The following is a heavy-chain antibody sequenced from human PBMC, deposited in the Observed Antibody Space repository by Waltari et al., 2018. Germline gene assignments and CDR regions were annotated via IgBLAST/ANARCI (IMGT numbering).Heavy chain of an antibody. CDR2: IYTSGST. D-gene: IGHD3-10*01. CDR1: GGSISSYY. CDR3: AREYVVRGVESLPEAYQFDY. J-gene: IGHJ4*02. Sequence: QVQLQESGPGLVKPSETLSLTCPVSGGSISSYYWSWIRQPAGQGLEWIGRIYTSGSTNYNPSLKSRVTISVDKSKNQFSLKLSSVTAADTAVYYCAREYVVRGVESLPEAYQFDYWGQGTLVTVSS. V-gene: IGHV4-4*07.